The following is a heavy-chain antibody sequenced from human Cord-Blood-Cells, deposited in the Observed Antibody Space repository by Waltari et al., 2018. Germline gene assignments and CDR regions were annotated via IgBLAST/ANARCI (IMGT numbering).Heavy chain of an antibody. CDR2: INHSGST. Sequence: QVQLQQWGAGLLKPSETLSLTCAVDGGSFSGYYWSWFRKPPGKGLEWIGEINHSGSTNYNPSLKSRVTISVDTSKNQFSLKLSSVTAADTAVYYCARHMGYSGSYYYFDYWGQGTLVTVSS. CDR1: GGSFSGYY. D-gene: IGHD1-26*01. J-gene: IGHJ4*02. V-gene: IGHV4-34*01. CDR3: ARHMGYSGSYYYFDY.